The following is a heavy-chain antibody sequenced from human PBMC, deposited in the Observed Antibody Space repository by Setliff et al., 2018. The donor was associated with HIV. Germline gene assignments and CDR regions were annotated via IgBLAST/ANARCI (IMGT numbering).Heavy chain of an antibody. CDR3: ARFGSSGYGIDY. Sequence: GESLKISCQASGYSFTSYWINWVRQMPGKGLEWMGRIDPSDSYVSYSPSFRGHVTVSADKSISTAYLQWSSLKASDTAMYYCARFGSSGYGIDYWGQGTLVTVSS. D-gene: IGHD5-18*01. CDR2: IDPSDSYV. J-gene: IGHJ4*02. CDR1: GYSFTSYW. V-gene: IGHV5-10-1*01.